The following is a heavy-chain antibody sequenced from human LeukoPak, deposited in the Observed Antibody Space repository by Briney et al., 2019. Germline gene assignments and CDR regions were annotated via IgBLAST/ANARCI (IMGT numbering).Heavy chain of an antibody. V-gene: IGHV4-4*07. J-gene: IGHJ6*03. Sequence: KPSETLSLTCNVSGASVSDYYWSWVRQPAGKGLEWIGRIFTTGSTDYHPSLKSRVTMTGDRSKNQLFLTLASVTAADTAVYYCVRASDSIFSYYYHMDLWGKGITVTVSS. CDR3: VRASDSIFSYYYHMDL. CDR1: GASVSDYY. CDR2: IFTTGST. D-gene: IGHD2-21*01.